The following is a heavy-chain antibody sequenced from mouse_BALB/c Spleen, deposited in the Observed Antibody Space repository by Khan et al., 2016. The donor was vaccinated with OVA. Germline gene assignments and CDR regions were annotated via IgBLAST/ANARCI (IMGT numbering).Heavy chain of an antibody. J-gene: IGHJ2*01. V-gene: IGHV1S81*02. CDR3: ARIKKIVATYFDD. Sequence: QVQLQQPGAELVKAGASVKMSCKASGYTFTSYWMHWVKQRLGQGLEWFAETNPTNGRTYYNEKFKSKATLTVDKSYSTAYMLLSGPTFEDSAVYYCARIKKIVATYFDDWGQGTTLTVSS. CDR2: TNPTNGRT. CDR1: GYTFTSYW. D-gene: IGHD1-1*01.